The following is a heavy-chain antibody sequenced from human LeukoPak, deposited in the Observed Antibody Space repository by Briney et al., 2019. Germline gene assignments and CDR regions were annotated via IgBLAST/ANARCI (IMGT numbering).Heavy chain of an antibody. CDR1: GFTFSSYA. Sequence: GGSLRLSCAASGFTFSSYAMNWVRQAPGKGLEWVSAISDVADSAYHADSVKGRFTISRDNSKNTLHLQMISLRAEDTAVYYCAKGRSMVRGVITPLDSWGQGTLVTVSS. D-gene: IGHD3-10*01. CDR2: ISDVADSA. V-gene: IGHV3-23*01. J-gene: IGHJ4*02. CDR3: AKGRSMVRGVITPLDS.